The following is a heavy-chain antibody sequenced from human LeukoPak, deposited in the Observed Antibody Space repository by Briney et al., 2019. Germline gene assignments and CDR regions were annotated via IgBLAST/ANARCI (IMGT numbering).Heavy chain of an antibody. Sequence: SVKVSCKASGYTFTGYYMHWVRQAPGQGLEWMGGIIPIFGTANYAQKFQGRVTITADKSTSTAYMELSSLRSEDTAVYYCASNHPGDYYYYMDVWGKGTTVTVSS. CDR3: ASNHPGDYYYYMDV. CDR1: GYTFTGYY. J-gene: IGHJ6*03. V-gene: IGHV1-69*06. CDR2: IIPIFGTA.